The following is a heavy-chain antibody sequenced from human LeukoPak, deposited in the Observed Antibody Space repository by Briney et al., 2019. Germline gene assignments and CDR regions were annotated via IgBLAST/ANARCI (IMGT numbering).Heavy chain of an antibody. V-gene: IGHV3-30-3*01. CDR3: ARDMDV. Sequence: GGSLRLSCAASGFTFNTYAIHWVRQAPGKGLEWVAVISYDGSNKYYADSVKGRFTISRDNSKNTLYLQMNSLRAEDTAVYYCARDMDVWGQGTTVTVSS. CDR1: GFTFNTYA. J-gene: IGHJ6*02. CDR2: ISYDGSNK.